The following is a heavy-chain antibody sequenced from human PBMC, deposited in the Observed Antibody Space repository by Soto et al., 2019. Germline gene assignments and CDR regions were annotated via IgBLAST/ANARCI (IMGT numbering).Heavy chain of an antibody. D-gene: IGHD6-13*01. CDR2: IYYSGST. CDR1: GGSISSYY. Sequence: SETLSLTCTVSGGSISSYYWSWIRQPPGKGLEWIGYIYYSGSTNYNPSLKSRVTISVDTSKNQFSLKLNSVTAADTAVYYCARRSSSWYYFDYWGQGTLVTVSS. J-gene: IGHJ4*02. CDR3: ARRSSSWYYFDY. V-gene: IGHV4-59*08.